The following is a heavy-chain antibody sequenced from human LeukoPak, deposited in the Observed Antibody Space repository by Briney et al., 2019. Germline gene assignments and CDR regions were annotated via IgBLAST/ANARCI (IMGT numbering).Heavy chain of an antibody. Sequence: GASVKVSCMSSGYTFTNFYMHWLRQAPGQGLEWMGLINPSGSRTWFSEKFQGRIILTRDMSTSTDYMELSSLRSEVTAVYFCARDNSIDDRGWWFDPWGQGALGTVSS. CDR3: ARDNSIDDRGWWFDP. CDR2: INPSGSRT. V-gene: IGHV1-46*01. D-gene: IGHD4-23*01. CDR1: GYTFTNFY. J-gene: IGHJ5*01.